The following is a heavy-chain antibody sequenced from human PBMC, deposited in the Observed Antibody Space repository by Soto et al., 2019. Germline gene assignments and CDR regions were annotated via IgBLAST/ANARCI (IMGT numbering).Heavy chain of an antibody. V-gene: IGHV1-69*12. CDR2: IIPMFSTS. CDR1: GGNFNDYI. J-gene: IGHJ5*02. Sequence: QVQLVQSGAEVKKPGSSVKVSCKASGGNFNDYIISWVRQAPGQGPEWMAAIIPMFSTSNYAQKFQGRVTITADESTSTAYMELRSLRSEDTAIYFCARDADTAMVTNWFDTWGQGTLVTVSP. D-gene: IGHD5-18*01. CDR3: ARDADTAMVTNWFDT.